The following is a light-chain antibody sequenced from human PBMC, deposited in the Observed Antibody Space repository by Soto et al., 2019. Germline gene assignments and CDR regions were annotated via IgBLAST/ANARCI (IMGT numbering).Light chain of an antibody. CDR1: QSISSW. Sequence: DIQMPQYTSTLSASVGDRVTITCRASQSISSWLAWYQQKPGKAPKLLIYKASSLESGVPSRFSGSGSGTEFTLTISSLQPDDFATYYCQQYNSYPITFGQGTRLEIK. J-gene: IGKJ5*01. CDR2: KAS. V-gene: IGKV1-5*03. CDR3: QQYNSYPIT.